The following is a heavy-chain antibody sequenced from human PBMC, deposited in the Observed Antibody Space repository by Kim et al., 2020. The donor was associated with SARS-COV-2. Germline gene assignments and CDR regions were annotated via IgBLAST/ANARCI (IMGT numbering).Heavy chain of an antibody. V-gene: IGHV3-23*01. CDR3: ARVGSSRYYLDY. CDR1: GFTVSSYV. J-gene: IGHJ4*02. CDR2: ISYSGGSGGST. D-gene: IGHD6-19*01. Sequence: GGSLRLSCAASGFTVSSYVLSWVRQAPGKGLEWVSGISYSGGSGGSTYYADSVKGRSTISRDNSKNTLYLQMNSLRDEDTAEYYCARVGSSRYYLDYWGQGTLVIVSS.